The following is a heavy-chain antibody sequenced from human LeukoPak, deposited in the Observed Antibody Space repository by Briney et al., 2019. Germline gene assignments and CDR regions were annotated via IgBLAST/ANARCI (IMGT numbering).Heavy chain of an antibody. Sequence: PERSLRLSCAASGFTFSSYGMHWVRQAPGKGLEWVAVIWYDGSNKYYADSVKGRFTISRDNSKNTLYLQMNSLRAEDTAVYYCASVAAAGSLDYWGQGTLVTVSS. D-gene: IGHD6-13*01. V-gene: IGHV3-33*01. CDR2: IWYDGSNK. CDR1: GFTFSSYG. J-gene: IGHJ4*02. CDR3: ASVAAAGSLDY.